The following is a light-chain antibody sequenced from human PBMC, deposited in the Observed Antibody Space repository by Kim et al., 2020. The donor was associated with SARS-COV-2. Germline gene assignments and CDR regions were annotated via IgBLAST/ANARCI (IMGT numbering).Light chain of an antibody. CDR2: EDN. J-gene: IGLJ3*02. V-gene: IGLV6-57*03. Sequence: GKTVTISCTRSSSSSASHYVQWYQPRPGSAPTTVIYEDNQIASGVPDRFSGSIDSSSISASLTISGLKTEYEADYYCQSYDSSHQVFGGGTQLTVL. CDR3: QSYDSSHQV. CDR1: SSSSASHY.